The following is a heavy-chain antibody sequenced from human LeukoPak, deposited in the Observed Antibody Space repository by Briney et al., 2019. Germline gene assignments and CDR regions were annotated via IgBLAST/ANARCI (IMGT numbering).Heavy chain of an antibody. D-gene: IGHD3-3*01. J-gene: IGHJ5*02. CDR2: LSHTETLYQSGNS. CDR1: GYSISTGYY. V-gene: IGHV4-38-2*02. CDR3: ATFFWSGYSS. Sequence: SEALSLTCTVSGYSISTGYYWGWIRQPPGRGLEWIGSLSHTETLYQSGNSNYNPSLKSRVTISLDTSKNQFSLKLTSVTAADTAVYYCATFFWSGYSSWGQGTLVTVSS.